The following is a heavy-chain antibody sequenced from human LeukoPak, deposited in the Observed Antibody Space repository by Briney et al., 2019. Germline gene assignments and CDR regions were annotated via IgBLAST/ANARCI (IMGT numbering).Heavy chain of an antibody. CDR3: AGKYYYDISGYFYVDY. Sequence: SETLSLTCTVSGYSISSGYYWGWIRQSPGKGLEWIGSSYHSGSTYYSPSLRSRVTISIDTSKNQFSLKLSSVTAADTAVYYCAGKYYYDISGYFYVDYWGQGTLVTVSS. CDR1: GYSISSGYY. CDR2: SYHSGST. V-gene: IGHV4-38-2*02. D-gene: IGHD3-22*01. J-gene: IGHJ4*02.